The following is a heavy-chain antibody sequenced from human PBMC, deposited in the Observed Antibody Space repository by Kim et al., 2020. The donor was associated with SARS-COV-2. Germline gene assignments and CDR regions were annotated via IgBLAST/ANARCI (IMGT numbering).Heavy chain of an antibody. D-gene: IGHD3-3*01. J-gene: IGHJ6*03. V-gene: IGHV4-30-4*01. Sequence: SETLSLTCTVSGGSISSGDYYWSWIRQPPGKGLEWIGYIYYSGSTYYNPSLKSRVTISVATSKNQFSLKLSSVTAAVTAVYYCAREGRFLEWILSHYYYYYMDVWGKGPTVTVSS. CDR3: AREGRFLEWILSHYYYYYMDV. CDR2: IYYSGST. CDR1: GGSISSGDYY.